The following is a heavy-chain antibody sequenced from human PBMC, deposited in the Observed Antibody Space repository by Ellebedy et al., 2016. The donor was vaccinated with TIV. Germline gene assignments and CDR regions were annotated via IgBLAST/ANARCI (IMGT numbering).Heavy chain of an antibody. CDR2: ISRSGSHT. CDR1: GFTFNGYY. Sequence: GESLKISCAASGFTFNGYYMTWIRQAPGKGLEWVSHISRSGSHTNYGDSVKGRFTISRDNVKNSLYLQMNSLRVEDTAVYFCARGSEQQLQFYYYGMDVWGQGTTVTVSS. CDR3: ARGSEQQLQFYYYGMDV. J-gene: IGHJ6*02. V-gene: IGHV3-11*06. D-gene: IGHD6-13*01.